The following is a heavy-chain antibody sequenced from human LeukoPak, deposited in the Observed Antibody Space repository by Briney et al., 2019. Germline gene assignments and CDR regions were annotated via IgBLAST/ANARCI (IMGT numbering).Heavy chain of an antibody. J-gene: IGHJ5*02. Sequence: ASVKVSCKASGYTFTSYAMHWVRQAPGQRLEWMGWINAGNGNTKYSQKFQGRVTITRDTSASTAYMELSGLRSEDTAVYYCARDRIVVVPAGFDPWGQGTLVTVSS. V-gene: IGHV1-3*01. D-gene: IGHD2-2*01. CDR1: GYTFTSYA. CDR2: INAGNGNT. CDR3: ARDRIVVVPAGFDP.